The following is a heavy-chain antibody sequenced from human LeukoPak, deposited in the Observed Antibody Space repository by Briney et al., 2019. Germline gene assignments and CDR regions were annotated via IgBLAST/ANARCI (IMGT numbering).Heavy chain of an antibody. CDR1: GGSISSGGYS. Sequence: TSETLSLTCAVSGGSISSGGYSWSWIRQPPGKGLEWIGYIYYSGSTYYNPSLKSRVTISVDTSKNQFSLKLSSVTAADTAVYYCARVGIAARPDYWGQGTLVTVSS. D-gene: IGHD6-6*01. J-gene: IGHJ4*02. CDR3: ARVGIAARPDY. V-gene: IGHV4-30-4*07. CDR2: IYYSGST.